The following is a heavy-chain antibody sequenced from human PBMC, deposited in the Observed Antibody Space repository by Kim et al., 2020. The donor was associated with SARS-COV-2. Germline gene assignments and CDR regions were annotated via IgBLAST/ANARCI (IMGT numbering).Heavy chain of an antibody. CDR3: ARVDSGWYHY. J-gene: IGHJ4*02. CDR2: RI. D-gene: IGHD6-19*01. V-gene: IGHV4-4*07. Sequence: RINSNPAHETRVTLSADTTRNQFSLKLSSVTAADTAVYYCARVDSGWYHYWGQGTLVTVSS.